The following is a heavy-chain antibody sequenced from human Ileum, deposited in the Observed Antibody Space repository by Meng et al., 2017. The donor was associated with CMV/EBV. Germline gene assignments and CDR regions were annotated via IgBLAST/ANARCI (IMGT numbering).Heavy chain of an antibody. D-gene: IGHD6-19*01. V-gene: IGHV4-34*01. Sequence: YAVYDASFSGYYWSWIRQPPGKGLEGIGEINHSGNTNYNPYLKSRVTISVDTSKNQFSLRLNSVTAADTAVYYCATNRSGWYGYCDPWGQGTLVTVSS. J-gene: IGHJ5*02. CDR2: INHSGNT. CDR1: DASFSGYY. CDR3: ATNRSGWYGYCDP.